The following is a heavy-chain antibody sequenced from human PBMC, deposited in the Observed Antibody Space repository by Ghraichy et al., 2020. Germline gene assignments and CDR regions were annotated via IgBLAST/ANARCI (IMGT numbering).Heavy chain of an antibody. CDR3: ARMVSTSKRAFGI. D-gene: IGHD2-2*01. J-gene: IGHJ3*02. V-gene: IGHV1-69*13. CDR2: IIPIFGTA. CDR1: GGTFSSYA. Sequence: SVKVSCKASGGTFSSYAISWVRQAPGQGLEWMGGIIPIFGTANYAPKFQGRVTITADESTSPAYLELSSLRSEDTAVYYCARMVSTSKRAFGIWGQGTMVTVSS.